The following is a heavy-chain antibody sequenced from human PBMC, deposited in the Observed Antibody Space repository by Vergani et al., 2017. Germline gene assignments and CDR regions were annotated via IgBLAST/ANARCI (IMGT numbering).Heavy chain of an antibody. D-gene: IGHD3-10*01. V-gene: IGHV4-31*03. CDR1: GGSISSGGYY. J-gene: IGHJ4*02. CDR2: IYYSGST. CDR3: ARVPAGWSGSYYNVS. Sequence: QVQLQESGPGLLKPSQTLSLTCTVSGGSISSGGYYWSWIRQHPGKGLEWIGYIYYSGSTYYNPSLKSRVTISVDTSKNQFSLKLSSVTAADTAVYYCARVPAGWSGSYYNVSWGQGTLVTVSS.